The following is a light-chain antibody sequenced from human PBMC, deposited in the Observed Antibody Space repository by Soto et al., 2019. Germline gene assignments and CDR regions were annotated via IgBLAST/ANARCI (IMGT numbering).Light chain of an antibody. CDR3: QQSSSTPQT. CDR2: VAS. CDR1: QSISSY. V-gene: IGKV1-39*01. J-gene: IGKJ4*01. Sequence: DIQMTQSPSSLSASVGDRVTITCRASQSISSYLSWYQQKPGKAPKLLINVASTLQSGIPSRFSGSGSGTDFTLAISSLQPEDFATYYCQQSSSTPQTFGGGTRVEIK.